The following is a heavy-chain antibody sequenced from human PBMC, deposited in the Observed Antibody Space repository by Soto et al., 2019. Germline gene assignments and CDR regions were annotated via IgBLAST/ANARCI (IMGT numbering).Heavy chain of an antibody. J-gene: IGHJ4*02. CDR1: GFTFTTAW. V-gene: IGHV3-15*05. CDR2: IKSNAAGGTT. CDR3: AVSGYQYELY. Sequence: EVQLVESGGGLVRPGGSLRLSCAASGFTFTTAWMNWVRQVPGKGLEWVGRIKSNAAGGTTDSGAPMKGRFTISRSDSKNTVDLQMNSLRTDHTAVYYCAVSGYQYELYWGQGALVTVSS. D-gene: IGHD3-22*01.